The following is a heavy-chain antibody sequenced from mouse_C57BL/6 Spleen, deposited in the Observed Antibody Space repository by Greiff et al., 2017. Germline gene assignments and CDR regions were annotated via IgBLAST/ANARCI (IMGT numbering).Heavy chain of an antibody. CDR2: ISDGGSYT. CDR1: GFTFSSYA. D-gene: IGHD2-4*01. Sequence: EVMLVESGGGLVKPGGSLKLPCAASGFTFSSYAMSWVRQTPEKRLEWVATISDGGSYTYYPDNVKGRFTISRDNAKNNLYLQMSHLKSEDTAMYYCARDGDYDRGDYFGDWGKGTTLTVSS. V-gene: IGHV5-4*03. CDR3: ARDGDYDRGDYFGD. J-gene: IGHJ2*01.